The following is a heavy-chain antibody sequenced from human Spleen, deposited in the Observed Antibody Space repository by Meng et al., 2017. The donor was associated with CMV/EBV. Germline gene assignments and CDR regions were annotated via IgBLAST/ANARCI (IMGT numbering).Heavy chain of an antibody. Sequence: CAASGFIFSDYYMTWISQAPGKGLEWVSYISSSGSIKKYADSVEGRFTISRDNAKKSLYLQMNSLRAEDTAFYYCARDFSAVHNWFDAWGQGTLVTVSS. V-gene: IGHV3-11*04. CDR3: ARDFSAVHNWFDA. D-gene: IGHD1-26*01. J-gene: IGHJ5*02. CDR1: GFIFSDYY. CDR2: ISSSGSIK.